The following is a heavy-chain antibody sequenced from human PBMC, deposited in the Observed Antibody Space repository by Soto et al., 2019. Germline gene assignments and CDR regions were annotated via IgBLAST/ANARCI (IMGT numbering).Heavy chain of an antibody. CDR3: ARVVGPMGATDY. Sequence: QVQLVESGGGVVQPGRSLRLSCAASGFTFSSYGMHWVRQAPGEGLEWVAVIWYDGSNKYYADSVKGRFTISRDNSKNTLYLQMNSLRAEDTAVYYCARVVGPMGATDYWGQGTLVTVSS. D-gene: IGHD1-26*01. J-gene: IGHJ4*02. CDR2: IWYDGSNK. V-gene: IGHV3-33*01. CDR1: GFTFSSYG.